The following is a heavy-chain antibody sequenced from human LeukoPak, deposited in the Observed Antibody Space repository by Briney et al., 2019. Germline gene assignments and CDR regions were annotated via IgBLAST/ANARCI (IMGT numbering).Heavy chain of an antibody. CDR2: IIPILGIA. CDR3: ARERGITIFGVVIGNWFDP. D-gene: IGHD3-3*01. CDR1: GGTFSSYA. V-gene: IGHV1-69*04. J-gene: IGHJ5*02. Sequence: SVKVSCKASGGTFSSYAISWVRQAPGQGLEWMGRIIPILGIANYAQKFQGRVTITADKSTSTAYMELSSLRSEDTAVYYCARERGITIFGVVIGNWFDPWGQGTLVAVSS.